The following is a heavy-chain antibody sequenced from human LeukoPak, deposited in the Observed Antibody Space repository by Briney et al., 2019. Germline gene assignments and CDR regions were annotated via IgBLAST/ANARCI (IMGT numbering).Heavy chain of an antibody. Sequence: GGSLRLSCAASGFTFTNAWMSWVRQAPGKGLEWVGRIKSKTDGGITDYAAPVKGRFTISRDDSKNTLFLQMNSLKTEDTAVYYCTTHLPYNYWGQGTLVTVSS. J-gene: IGHJ4*02. CDR1: GFTFTNAW. CDR2: IKSKTDGGIT. D-gene: IGHD1-14*01. V-gene: IGHV3-15*01. CDR3: TTHLPYNY.